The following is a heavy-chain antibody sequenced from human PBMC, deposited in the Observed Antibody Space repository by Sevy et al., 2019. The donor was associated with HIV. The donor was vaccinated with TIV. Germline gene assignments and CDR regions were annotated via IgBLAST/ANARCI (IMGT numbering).Heavy chain of an antibody. CDR1: GFTFSSYA. Sequence: GGSLRLSCAASGFTFSSYAMSWVRQAPGKGLEWVSAISGSGGSTYYADSVKGRFTISRDNSKNTLYLQMSSLRAEDTAGYYCAKRGDYYGSGSYYGGYYDGKSPRGYYFDYWGQGTLVTVSS. J-gene: IGHJ4*02. D-gene: IGHD3-10*01. V-gene: IGHV3-23*01. CDR3: AKRGDYYGSGSYYGGYYDGKSPRGYYFDY. CDR2: ISGSGGST.